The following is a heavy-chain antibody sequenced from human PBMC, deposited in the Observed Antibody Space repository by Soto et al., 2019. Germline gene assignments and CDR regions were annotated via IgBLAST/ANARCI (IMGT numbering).Heavy chain of an antibody. CDR2: IYPGDSDT. D-gene: IGHD3-3*01. J-gene: IGHJ6*03. V-gene: IGHV5-51*01. Sequence: PGESLKISCKGSGYSFTSYWIGWVRQMPGKGLEWMGIIYPGDSDTRYSPSFQGQVTISADKSISTAYLQWSSLKASDTAMCYCARRRDFWSGSHYYYYMDVWGKGTTVTVSS. CDR3: ARRRDFWSGSHYYYYMDV. CDR1: GYSFTSYW.